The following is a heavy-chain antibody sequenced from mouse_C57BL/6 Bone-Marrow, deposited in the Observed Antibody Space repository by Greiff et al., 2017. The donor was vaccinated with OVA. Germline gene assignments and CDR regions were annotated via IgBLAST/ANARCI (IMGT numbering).Heavy chain of an antibody. V-gene: IGHV5-15*01. Sequence: EVKLMESGGGLVQPGGSLKLSCAASGFTFSDYGMAWVRQAPRKGPAWVAFLSNLAYSIYYADTVTGRFPISRENAKNTLYRTLSILRSEDTSMFYFARQGNYYGSSSYYFDYWGKGTTLTVSS. CDR2: LSNLAYSI. J-gene: IGHJ2*01. CDR3: ARQGNYYGSSSYYFDY. CDR1: GFTFSDYG. D-gene: IGHD1-1*01.